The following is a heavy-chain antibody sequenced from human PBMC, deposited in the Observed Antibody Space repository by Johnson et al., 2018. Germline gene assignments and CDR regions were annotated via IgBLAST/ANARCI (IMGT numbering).Heavy chain of an antibody. J-gene: IGHJ1*01. CDR1: GFTVSSNY. CDR3: AKEGVREWEYYGPFQY. V-gene: IGHV3-53*04. CDR2: IYSGGST. Sequence: EVQLLESGGGLVQPGGSLRLSCAASGFTVSSNYMSWVRQAPGKGLEWVSVIYSGGSTYYADSVTGRFTISTDNSKNTLYLQMNSRRAEETAVYSCAKEGVREWEYYGPFQYWGTGTLVTVSS. D-gene: IGHD1-26*01.